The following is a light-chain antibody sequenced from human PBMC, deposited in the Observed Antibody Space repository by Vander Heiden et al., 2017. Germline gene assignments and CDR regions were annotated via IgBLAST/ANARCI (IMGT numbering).Light chain of an antibody. CDR3: QSYDSSQRV. CDR1: RSNIGAGYD. J-gene: IGLJ3*02. CDR2: GNS. Sequence: QSVLTQPPSVSGAPGQRVTISCTGSRSNIGAGYDVHWYQQLPGTAPKLLIYGNSNRPSGVPDRFSGSKSGTSASLAITGLQAEDEADYYCQSYDSSQRVFGGGTKLTVL. V-gene: IGLV1-40*01.